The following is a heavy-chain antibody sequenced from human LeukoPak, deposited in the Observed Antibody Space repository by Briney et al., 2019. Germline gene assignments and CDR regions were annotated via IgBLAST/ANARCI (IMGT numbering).Heavy chain of an antibody. CDR2: INHSGST. CDR1: GGSFSGYY. D-gene: IGHD3-10*01. V-gene: IGHV4-34*01. J-gene: IGHJ3*02. Sequence: SETLSLTCAVYGGSFSGYYWSWIRQPPGKGLEWIGEINHSGSTNYNPSLKSRVTISVDTTKNQFSLKLSSVTAADTAVYYCAKSNGYGLVDIWGQGTMVTVSS. CDR3: AKSNGYGLVDI.